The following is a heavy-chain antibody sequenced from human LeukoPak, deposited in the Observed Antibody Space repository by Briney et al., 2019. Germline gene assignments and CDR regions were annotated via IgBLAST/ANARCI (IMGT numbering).Heavy chain of an antibody. Sequence: SVKVSCKASGYTFPSYFMHWVRQAPGQGLEWMGGIIPIFGTANYAQKFQGRVTITADESTSTAYMELSSLRSEDTAVYYCARGAASQYSSSWYSWFDPWGQGTLVTVSS. D-gene: IGHD6-13*01. V-gene: IGHV1-69*13. CDR1: GYTFPSYF. J-gene: IGHJ5*02. CDR2: IIPIFGTA. CDR3: ARGAASQYSSSWYSWFDP.